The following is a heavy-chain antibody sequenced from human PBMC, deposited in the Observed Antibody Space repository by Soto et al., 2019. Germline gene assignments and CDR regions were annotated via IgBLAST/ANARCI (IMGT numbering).Heavy chain of an antibody. V-gene: IGHV4-4*07. CDR2: IYSSGGT. Sequence: SETLSLTCTVSGGDSSGYYWTWIRQSAGKGLEWIGRIYSSGGTKYTPSLQSRVTMSLDTSQNQFSLRLTSVPAADTAVYYCARGQRFSDSFDPWGQGTLVTVSS. CDR3: ARGQRFSDSFDP. CDR1: GGDSSGYY. D-gene: IGHD3-3*01. J-gene: IGHJ5*02.